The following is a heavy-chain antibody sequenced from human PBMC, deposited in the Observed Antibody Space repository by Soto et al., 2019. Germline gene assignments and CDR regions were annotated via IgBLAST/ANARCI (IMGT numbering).Heavy chain of an antibody. Sequence: SETLSLTCTVSGGSISSGDYYWSWIRQPPGKGLEWIGYIYYSGSTYYNPSLKSRVTISVDTSKNQFSLKLSSVTAADTAVYYCARRIMITFGGVDHDAFDIWGQGTMVTVSS. CDR1: GGSISSGDYY. J-gene: IGHJ3*02. CDR2: IYYSGST. D-gene: IGHD3-16*01. CDR3: ARRIMITFGGVDHDAFDI. V-gene: IGHV4-30-4*01.